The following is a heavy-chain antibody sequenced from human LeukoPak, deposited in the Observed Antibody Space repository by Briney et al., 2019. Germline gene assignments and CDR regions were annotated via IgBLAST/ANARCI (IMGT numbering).Heavy chain of an antibody. J-gene: IGHJ1*01. D-gene: IGHD3-22*01. CDR1: GLTFRSYA. V-gene: IGHV3-23*01. CDR3: AKVRLDYYDSSGYYRAEYFQH. Sequence: GGSLRLSCAASGLTFRSYAMNWVRQAPGKGLEWVSAISGSGGSTYYADSVKGRFTISRDNSKNTLYLQMNSLRAEDTAVYYCAKVRLDYYDSSGYYRAEYFQHWGQGTLVTVSS. CDR2: ISGSGGST.